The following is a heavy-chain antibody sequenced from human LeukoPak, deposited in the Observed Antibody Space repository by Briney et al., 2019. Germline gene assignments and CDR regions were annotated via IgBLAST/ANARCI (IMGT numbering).Heavy chain of an antibody. CDR2: ISYSGIT. V-gene: IGHV4-39*01. CDR3: ARPYYDISTGYSGGWFDP. D-gene: IGHD3-9*01. J-gene: IGHJ5*02. CDR1: GGSITSSSFY. Sequence: SETLSLTCTVSGGSITSSSFYWGWFRQPPGQGLEWIGSISYSGITYYHPSLESRVTISADTSKNQFSLKLTSVTAADTAVYYCARPYYDISTGYSGGWFDPWGQGTLVIVSS.